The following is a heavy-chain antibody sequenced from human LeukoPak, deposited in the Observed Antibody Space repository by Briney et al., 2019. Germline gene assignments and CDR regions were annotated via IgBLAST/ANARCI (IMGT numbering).Heavy chain of an antibody. V-gene: IGHV1-8*03. Sequence: GASVKVSCKASGYNFTTHEIIWVRQAAGQGLEWMGWMNPNTGDTGYAHNFQGRVTITRNTAISTAYMELSSLRSEDTAVYYCAREYLDQYDSSGYYSFDYWGQGTLVTVSS. CDR1: GYNFTTHE. D-gene: IGHD3-22*01. CDR2: MNPNTGDT. J-gene: IGHJ4*02. CDR3: AREYLDQYDSSGYYSFDY.